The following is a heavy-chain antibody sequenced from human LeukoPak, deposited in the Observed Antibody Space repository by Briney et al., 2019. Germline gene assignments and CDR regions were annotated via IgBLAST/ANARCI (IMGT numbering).Heavy chain of an antibody. D-gene: IGHD5-24*01. V-gene: IGHV1-2*02. Sequence: ASVKVSCKSPGYTFTTYYIHWVRQAPGQGLEWMGWVNPDSGGTNYAQNFQGRVTLTRDTSISTAYMELSSLRSDDTAVYYCARETGRDGYKDLDYWGQGTLVTVSS. J-gene: IGHJ4*02. CDR2: VNPDSGGT. CDR1: GYTFTTYY. CDR3: ARETGRDGYKDLDY.